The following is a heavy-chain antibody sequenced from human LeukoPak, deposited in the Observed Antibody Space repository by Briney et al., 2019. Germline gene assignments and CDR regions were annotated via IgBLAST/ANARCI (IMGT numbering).Heavy chain of an antibody. CDR1: GFTFSSYA. D-gene: IGHD2/OR15-2a*01. J-gene: IGHJ4*02. CDR2: IWYDGSNK. Sequence: GGSLRLSCAASGFTFSSYAMHWVRQAPGKGLEWVALIWYDGSNKYYTDSVKGRLTISRDNSKNTLYLQMNSLRAEDTAIYYCAREGPRGNSQFDYWGQGTLVTVSS. CDR3: AREGPRGNSQFDY. V-gene: IGHV3-33*08.